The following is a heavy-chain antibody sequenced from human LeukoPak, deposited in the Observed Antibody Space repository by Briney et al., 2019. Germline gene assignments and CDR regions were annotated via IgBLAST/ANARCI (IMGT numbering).Heavy chain of an antibody. CDR3: ARGANVVVTDHDAFDI. V-gene: IGHV3-30-3*01. CDR2: ISYDGSNK. D-gene: IGHD2-21*02. CDR1: GFTFSSYA. Sequence: GGSLRLSCAASGFTFSSYAMHWVRQAPGKGLEWVAVISYDGSNKYYADSVKGRFTISRDNSKNTLYLQMNSLRAEDTAVYYCARGANVVVTDHDAFDIWGQGTMVTVSS. J-gene: IGHJ3*02.